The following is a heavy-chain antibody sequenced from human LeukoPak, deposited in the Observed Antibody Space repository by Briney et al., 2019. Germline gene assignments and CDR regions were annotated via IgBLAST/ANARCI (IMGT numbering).Heavy chain of an antibody. CDR2: IYTSGST. D-gene: IGHD5-24*01. CDR1: GGSISSGSYY. Sequence: SQTLSLTCTVSGGSISSGSYYWSWIRHPAGTGLEWIGRIYTSGSTNYNPSLKSRVTISIDTSKNQFSLKLTSVTAADTAVYYCARMIHGSGFDYWGQGSLVTVSS. CDR3: ARMIHGSGFDY. V-gene: IGHV4-61*02. J-gene: IGHJ4*02.